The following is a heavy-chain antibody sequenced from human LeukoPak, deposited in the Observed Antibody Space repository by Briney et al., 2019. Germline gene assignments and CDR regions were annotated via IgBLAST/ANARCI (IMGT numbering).Heavy chain of an antibody. J-gene: IGHJ4*02. Sequence: SETLSLTCTVSGVSITNYYWSWIRQPPGRGLEWIGYIYNGGSTNYNPALNPSLKSRVTISVDTSKNQFFLRLSSVTAADTAVYYCARFYTGYAVDHWGQGTLVTVSS. CDR2: IYNGGST. CDR3: ARFYTGYAVDH. CDR1: GVSITNYY. V-gene: IGHV4-59*01. D-gene: IGHD3-9*01.